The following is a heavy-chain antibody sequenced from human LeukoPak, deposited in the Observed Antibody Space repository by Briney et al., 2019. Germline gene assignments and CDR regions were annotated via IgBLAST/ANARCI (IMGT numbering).Heavy chain of an antibody. J-gene: IGHJ4*02. D-gene: IGHD6-19*01. Sequence: GGSLTLSCAASGFTFSSXXXXWVRKAPAXXXXXXXXXSDDSSYKYYADSVKXXFITTRYNSNNTPYLQMKSPRAEDPDVYYCARDRVAVAGTGEADYWGQGTLVTVSS. CDR3: ARDRVAVAGTGEADY. CDR2: XSDDSSYK. CDR1: GFTFSSXX. V-gene: IGHV3-30-3*01.